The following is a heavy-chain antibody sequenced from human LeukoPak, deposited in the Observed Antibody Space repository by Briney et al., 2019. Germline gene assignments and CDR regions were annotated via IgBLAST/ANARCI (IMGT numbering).Heavy chain of an antibody. J-gene: IGHJ2*01. Sequence: SETLSLTCTVSGGSISSGSYYWSWIRQPAGKGLEWIGRIYTSGSTNYNPSLKSRVTISVDTSKNQFSLKLSSVTAADTAVYYCARDTVPNPYWYFDLWGRGTLVTVSS. D-gene: IGHD4-17*01. CDR2: IYTSGST. V-gene: IGHV4-61*02. CDR1: GGSISSGSYY. CDR3: ARDTVPNPYWYFDL.